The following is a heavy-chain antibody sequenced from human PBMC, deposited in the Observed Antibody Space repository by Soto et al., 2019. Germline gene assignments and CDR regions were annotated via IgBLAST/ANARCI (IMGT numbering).Heavy chain of an antibody. CDR2: IYPGDSDT. J-gene: IGHJ3*02. CDR1: GYSFTSYW. D-gene: IGHD6-13*01. CDR3: ARGGEDRIAAAGIWNAFDI. V-gene: IGHV5-51*01. Sequence: SLKISCKGSGYSFTSYWIGWVRQMPGKGLEWMGIIYPGDSDTRYSPSFQGQVTISADKSISTAYLQWSSLKASDTAMYYCARGGEDRIAAAGIWNAFDIWGQGTMVTVSS.